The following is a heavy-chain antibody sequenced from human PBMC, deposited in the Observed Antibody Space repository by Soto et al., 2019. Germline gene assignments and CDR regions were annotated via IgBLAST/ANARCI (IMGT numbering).Heavy chain of an antibody. J-gene: IGHJ4*02. D-gene: IGHD3-22*01. CDR1: GGSIRSFY. CDR2: IYYSGST. CDR3: ARLDHYYDNPGY. V-gene: IGHV4-59*08. Sequence: PSATLSLTCTVSGGSIRSFYWSWIRQPPGKGLEWIGYIYYSGSTNYNPSLKSRVTLSVDTSKNQFSLKLSSVTAADTAVYYCARLDHYYDNPGYWGQGTLVTVSS.